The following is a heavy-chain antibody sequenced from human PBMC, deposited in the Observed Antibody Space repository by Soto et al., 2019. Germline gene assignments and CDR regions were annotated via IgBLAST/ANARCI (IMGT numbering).Heavy chain of an antibody. D-gene: IGHD5-18*01. CDR2: ISYDGSNK. CDR3: ARDPLWGTAMVLWYFDL. Sequence: QVQLVESGGGVVQPGRSLRLSCAASGFTFSSYAMHWVRQAPGKGLEWVAVISYDGSNKYYADSVKGRFTISRDNSKNTRYLQMNSLRAEDTAGYYCARDPLWGTAMVLWYFDLWGRGTLVTVSS. V-gene: IGHV3-30-3*01. J-gene: IGHJ2*01. CDR1: GFTFSSYA.